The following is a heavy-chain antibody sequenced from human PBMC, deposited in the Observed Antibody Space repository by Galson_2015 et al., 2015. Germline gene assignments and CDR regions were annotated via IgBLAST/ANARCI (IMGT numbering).Heavy chain of an antibody. CDR1: GGSISSSNW. CDR2: IYHSGST. J-gene: IGHJ6*03. V-gene: IGHV4-4*02. D-gene: IGHD2-2*01. Sequence: LSLTCAVSGGSISSSNWWSWVRQPPGKGLEWIGEIYHSGSTNYNPSLKSRVTISVDKSKNQFSLKLSSVTAADTAVYYCARDGAYCSSTSCQSYYYYMDVWGKGTTVTVSS. CDR3: ARDGAYCSSTSCQSYYYYMDV.